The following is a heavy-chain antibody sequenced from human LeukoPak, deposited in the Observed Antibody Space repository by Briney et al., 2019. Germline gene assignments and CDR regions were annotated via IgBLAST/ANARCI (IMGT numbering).Heavy chain of an antibody. D-gene: IGHD1-26*01. CDR3: ARAFNSGSYYDPVSSLGAFDI. Sequence: ASVKVSCKASGYTFTSYYMHWVRQAPGQGLEWMGIINPSGGSTSYAQKFQGRVTMTRDMSTSTVYMELSSLRSEDTAVYYCARAFNSGSYYDPVSSLGAFDIWGQGTMVTVSS. CDR2: INPSGGST. J-gene: IGHJ3*02. CDR1: GYTFTSYY. V-gene: IGHV1-46*01.